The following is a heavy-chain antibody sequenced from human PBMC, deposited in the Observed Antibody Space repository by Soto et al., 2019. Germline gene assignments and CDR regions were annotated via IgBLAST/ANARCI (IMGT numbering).Heavy chain of an antibody. D-gene: IGHD4-17*01. CDR3: ARTVRTVTTFRNYDYYMDV. V-gene: IGHV3-21*01. J-gene: IGHJ6*03. CDR1: GFTFSSYS. CDR2: ISSSSSYI. Sequence: GGSLRLSCAASGFTFSSYSMNWVRQAPGKGQEWVSSISSSSSYIYYADSVKGRFTISRDNAKNSLYLQMNSLRAEDTAVYYCARTVRTVTTFRNYDYYMDVWGKGTTVTVSS.